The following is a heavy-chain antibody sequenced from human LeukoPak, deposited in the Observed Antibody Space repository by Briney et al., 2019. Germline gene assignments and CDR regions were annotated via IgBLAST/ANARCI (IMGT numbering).Heavy chain of an antibody. J-gene: IGHJ4*02. CDR2: ISSSSSYI. CDR1: GFTFSSYS. CDR3: ARDLGSTSCFDY. V-gene: IGHV3-21*01. D-gene: IGHD2-2*01. Sequence: PGGSLRLSCAASGFTFSSYSLNWVRQAPGKGLEWASSISSSSSYIYYADSVRGRFTISRDNAKNSLYLQMNSLRAEDTAVYYCARDLGSTSCFDYWGQGTLVTVSS.